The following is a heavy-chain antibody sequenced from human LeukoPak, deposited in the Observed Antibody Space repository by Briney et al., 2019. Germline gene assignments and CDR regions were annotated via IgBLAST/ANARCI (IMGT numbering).Heavy chain of an antibody. CDR3: ARSYGPGQWLVSGWFDP. Sequence: SETLSLTCTVSGGSISSGSYYWSWIRQPAGKGLEWIGRIYTSGSTNYNPSLKSRVTISVDTSKNQFSLKLSSVTAADTAVYYCARSYGPGQWLVSGWFDPWGQGTLVTVSS. D-gene: IGHD6-19*01. V-gene: IGHV4-61*02. J-gene: IGHJ5*02. CDR2: IYTSGST. CDR1: GGSISSGSYY.